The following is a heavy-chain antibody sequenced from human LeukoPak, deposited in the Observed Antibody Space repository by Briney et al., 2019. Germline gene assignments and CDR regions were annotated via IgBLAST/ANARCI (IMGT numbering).Heavy chain of an antibody. Sequence: SGGSLRLSCAASGFTFSSYWMSWVRQAPGKGLEWVANIRQDGSEKYYVDSVKGRFTISRDNAKNSLYLQMNSLRAEDAAVYYCARAIAVGRFSYYYYYMDVWGKGTTVTISS. CDR2: IRQDGSEK. D-gene: IGHD6-19*01. CDR1: GFTFSSYW. V-gene: IGHV3-7*01. J-gene: IGHJ6*03. CDR3: ARAIAVGRFSYYYYYMDV.